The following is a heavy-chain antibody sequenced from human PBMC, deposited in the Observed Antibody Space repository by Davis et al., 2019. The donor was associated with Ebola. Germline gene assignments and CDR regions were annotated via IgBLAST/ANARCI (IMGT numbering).Heavy chain of an antibody. CDR1: GVSISSYY. CDR3: ARQGYSSGWYNDY. Sequence: SETLSLTCTVSGVSISSYYWSWIRQPPGKGLEWIGYIYYSGSTNYNPSLKSRVTISVDTSKNQFSLKLSSVTAADTAVYYCARQGYSSGWYNDYWGQGTLVTVSS. J-gene: IGHJ4*02. D-gene: IGHD6-19*01. CDR2: IYYSGST. V-gene: IGHV4-59*08.